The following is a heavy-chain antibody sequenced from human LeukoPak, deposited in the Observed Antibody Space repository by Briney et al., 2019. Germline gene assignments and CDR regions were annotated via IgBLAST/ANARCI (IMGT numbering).Heavy chain of an antibody. D-gene: IGHD3-10*01. CDR1: GFTVSNNY. J-gene: IGHJ4*02. V-gene: IGHV3-53*01. CDR2: IYSGGST. Sequence: GGSLRLSCAASGFTVSNNYMSWVRQAPGKGLEWVSVIYSGGSTYYADSVKGRFTISRDNSKNTLYLQMNSLRAEDTAVYYCARGSYYGSGSYSFWGQGTLVTVSS. CDR3: ARGSYYGSGSYSF.